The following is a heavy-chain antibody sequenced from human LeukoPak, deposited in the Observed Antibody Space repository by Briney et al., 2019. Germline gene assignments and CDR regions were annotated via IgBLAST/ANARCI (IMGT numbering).Heavy chain of an antibody. V-gene: IGHV4-59*01. CDR3: ARDCSSTSCFDY. CDR2: IYYRGST. Sequence: SETLSLTCTVSGGSISSYYWSWIRQPPGKGLEWIGYIYYRGSTNYNPSLKGRVTISVDTSKNQFSLKLSSVTAAHTAVYYCARDCSSTSCFDYWGQGTLVTVSS. D-gene: IGHD2-2*01. J-gene: IGHJ4*02. CDR1: GGSISSYY.